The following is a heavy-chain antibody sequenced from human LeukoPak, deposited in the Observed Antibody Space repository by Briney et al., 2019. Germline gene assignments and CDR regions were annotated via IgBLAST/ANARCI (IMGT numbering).Heavy chain of an antibody. D-gene: IGHD3-10*01. CDR3: AREIYGSGSYRYGMDV. Sequence: SVKVSCKASGGTFSSYAISWVRQAPGQGLEWMGGIIPIFGTANYAQKFPGRVTITADESTSTAYMELSSLRSEDTAVYYCAREIYGSGSYRYGMDVWGQGTTVTVSS. V-gene: IGHV1-69*13. J-gene: IGHJ6*02. CDR2: IIPIFGTA. CDR1: GGTFSSYA.